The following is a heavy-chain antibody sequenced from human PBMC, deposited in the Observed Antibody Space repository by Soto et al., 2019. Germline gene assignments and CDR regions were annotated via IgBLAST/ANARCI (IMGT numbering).Heavy chain of an antibody. D-gene: IGHD3-10*01. CDR2: IFTRDSET. Sequence: GESRKISCKGPGHLFNNHWIGWVRQTPGKGLEWMGLIFTRDSETKTSPSFQGHVSFSVDNSINTVYLQWTSLKTTDTGIYFCARGYFDSGHGYDLWGQG. J-gene: IGHJ5*02. CDR1: GHLFNNHW. V-gene: IGHV5-51*01. CDR3: ARGYFDSGHGYDL.